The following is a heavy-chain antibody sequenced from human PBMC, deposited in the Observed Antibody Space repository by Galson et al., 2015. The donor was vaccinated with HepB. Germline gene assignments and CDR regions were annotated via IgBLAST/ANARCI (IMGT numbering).Heavy chain of an antibody. J-gene: IGHJ4*02. CDR1: GDSVSNVSTA. D-gene: IGHD3-3*01. V-gene: IGHV6-1*01. CDR3: ARDRGGGGYYATGSKGYYFDY. CDR2: TYYRSKWYN. Sequence: CAISGDSVSNVSTAWNWIRQSPSRGLEWLGRTYYRSKWYNDYAVSVKSRITFTTDTSKNQFSLQLNSVTPEDTAVYYCARDRGGGGYYATGSKGYYFDYWGQGSLVTVSS.